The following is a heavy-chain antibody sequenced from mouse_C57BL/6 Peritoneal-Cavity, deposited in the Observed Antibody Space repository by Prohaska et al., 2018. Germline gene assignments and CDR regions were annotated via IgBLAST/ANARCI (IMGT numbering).Heavy chain of an antibody. CDR3: ARSGGSSLRFAY. CDR1: GYNFTDYY. Sequence: QVQLQQSGPELVKPGASVKISCKASGYNFTDYYINWVKQRPGQGLEWIGCIFSGSGSTYYNEKVKGEATLTVDKSSSTAYMLLSSLTSEDSAVYFCARSGGSSLRFAYWGQGTLVTVSA. D-gene: IGHD1-1*01. CDR2: IFSGSGST. V-gene: IGHV1-75*01. J-gene: IGHJ3*01.